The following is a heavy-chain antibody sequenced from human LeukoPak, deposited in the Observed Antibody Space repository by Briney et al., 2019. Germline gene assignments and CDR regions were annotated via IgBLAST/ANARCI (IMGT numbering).Heavy chain of an antibody. CDR2: ISYDGSNK. CDR1: GFTFSSYA. V-gene: IGHV3-30-3*01. D-gene: IGHD3-22*01. CDR3: ARGVVVPYYYYGMDV. Sequence: PGRSLRLSCAASGFTFSSYAMHWVRQAPGKGQEWVAVISYDGSNKYYADSVKGRFTISRDNSKNTLYLQMNSLRAEDTAVYYCARGVVVPYYYYGMDVWGQGTTVTVSS. J-gene: IGHJ6*02.